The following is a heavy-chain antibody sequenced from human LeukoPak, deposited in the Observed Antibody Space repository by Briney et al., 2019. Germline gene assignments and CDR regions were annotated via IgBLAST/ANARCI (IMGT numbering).Heavy chain of an antibody. V-gene: IGHV5-51*01. CDR2: IYHGDSDT. D-gene: IGHD2-2*01. CDR1: GYSFTSYW. CDR3: ARQGYCSSTSCYLYYYYGMDV. Sequence: PGESLKISCKGSGYSFTSYWIGWVRQMPGKGLEWMGIIYHGDSDTRYSPSFQGQVTISADKSISTAYLQWSSLKASDTAMYYCARQGYCSSTSCYLYYYYGMDVWGQGTTVTVSS. J-gene: IGHJ6*02.